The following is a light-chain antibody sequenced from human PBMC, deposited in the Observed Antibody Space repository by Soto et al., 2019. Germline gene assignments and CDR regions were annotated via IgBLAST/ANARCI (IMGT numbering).Light chain of an antibody. CDR1: QSVSSY. V-gene: IGKV3-11*01. CDR3: QQRSNWGHT. Sequence: EIVLTQSPATLSLSPGERATLSCRASQSVSSYLAWYQQKPDQAPRLLIYDASNRATGIPARFSGGGSGTDFTLTISSLEPEDFAVYYCQQRSNWGHTFGGGTKVEIK. J-gene: IGKJ4*01. CDR2: DAS.